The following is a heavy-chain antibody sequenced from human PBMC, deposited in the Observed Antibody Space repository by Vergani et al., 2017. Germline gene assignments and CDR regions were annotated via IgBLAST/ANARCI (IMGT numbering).Heavy chain of an antibody. CDR3: ARDIGWGALYGMDV. CDR2: ISYDGSNK. CDR1: GFTFSSYG. J-gene: IGHJ6*02. Sequence: QVQLVESGGGVVQPGRSLRLSCAASGFTFSSYGMHWVRQAPGKGLEWVAVISYDGSNKYYADSVKGRFTISRDNSKNTLYLQMNSLRAEDTAVYYCARDIGWGALYGMDVWGQGTTVTVSS. V-gene: IGHV3-30*03. D-gene: IGHD6-19*01.